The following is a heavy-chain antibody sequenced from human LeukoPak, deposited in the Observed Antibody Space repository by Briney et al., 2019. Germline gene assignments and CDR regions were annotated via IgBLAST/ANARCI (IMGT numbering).Heavy chain of an antibody. V-gene: IGHV3-30*04. Sequence: PGRPLRLSCAASGFTFSSYAMHWVRQAPGKGLEWVAVISYDGSNKYYADSVKGRFTISRDNSKNTLYLQMNSLRAEDTAVYYCARDDAPNMITFGGVIGLFDYWGQGTLVTVSS. CDR1: GFTFSSYA. J-gene: IGHJ4*02. CDR3: ARDDAPNMITFGGVIGLFDY. CDR2: ISYDGSNK. D-gene: IGHD3-16*02.